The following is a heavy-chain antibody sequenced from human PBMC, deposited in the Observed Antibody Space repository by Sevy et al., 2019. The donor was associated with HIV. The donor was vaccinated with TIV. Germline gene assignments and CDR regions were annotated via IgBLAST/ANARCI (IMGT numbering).Heavy chain of an antibody. V-gene: IGHV4-39*02. Sequence: SETLSLTCSISGGSITTGPYYWAWIRQSPGKGPEWLGSMYGTVEPSGNTYYNPTLKTRIDMSMDKSNNRFALSLRSVIAADTAVYFCAKSLKAWYDFPAFDHWSQGIPVTVSS. CDR2: MYGTVEPSGNT. J-gene: IGHJ4*02. CDR3: AKSLKAWYDFPAFDH. CDR1: GGSITTGPYY. D-gene: IGHD1-20*01.